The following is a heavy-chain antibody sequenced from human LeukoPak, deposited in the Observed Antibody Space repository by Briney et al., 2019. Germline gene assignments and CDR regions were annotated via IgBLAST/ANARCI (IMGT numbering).Heavy chain of an antibody. CDR2: ISSSGSTI. J-gene: IGHJ4*02. D-gene: IGHD1-26*01. CDR3: AKDLVGAPGDYFDY. V-gene: IGHV3-48*03. CDR1: GFTFSSYE. Sequence: GGSLRLSCAASGFTFSSYEMNWVRQATGKGLEWVSYISSSGSTIYYADSVKGRFTISRDNAKNSLYLQMNSLRAEDTAVYYCAKDLVGAPGDYFDYWGQGTLVTVSS.